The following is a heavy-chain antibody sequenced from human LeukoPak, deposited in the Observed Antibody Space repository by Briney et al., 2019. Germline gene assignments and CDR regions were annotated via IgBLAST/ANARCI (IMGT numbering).Heavy chain of an antibody. D-gene: IGHD6-13*01. CDR3: VRDSSSWSYYYYYYGMDV. CDR2: ISAYNGNT. V-gene: IGHV1-18*01. Sequence: ASVKVSCKASGYTFTSYGISWVRQAPGQGLEWMGWISAYNGNTNYAQKLQGRVTMTTDTSTSTAYMELRSLRSDDTAVYYCVRDSSSWSYYYYYYGMDVWGQGTTVAVSS. J-gene: IGHJ6*02. CDR1: GYTFTSYG.